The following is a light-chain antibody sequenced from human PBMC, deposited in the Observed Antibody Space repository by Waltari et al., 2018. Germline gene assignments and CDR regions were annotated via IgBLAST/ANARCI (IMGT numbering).Light chain of an antibody. V-gene: IGKV3-11*01. CDR2: DGS. Sequence: EVVFTPSPGTRSLSAGEGATLSCRASQSVTTYLAWYQQKSGQAPRLLIYDGSNRATGLPPRFSGSGSGTDFTLTISSLEPEDFAVYYCQQCSNWPPTFGQGTKVEIK. J-gene: IGKJ1*01. CDR3: QQCSNWPPT. CDR1: QSVTTY.